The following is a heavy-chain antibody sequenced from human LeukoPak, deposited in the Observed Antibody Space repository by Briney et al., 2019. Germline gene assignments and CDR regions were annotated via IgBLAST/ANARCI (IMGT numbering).Heavy chain of an antibody. Sequence: ASVKVSCKASGYSFTDYYLHWVRQAPGQGLEGVGCIDPDGGGTKYAQKFQGGDTMTTDTSISTAYMELSRLRFDDTAVYYCAREYYDSSGLKYAFDVWGQGTMVTVSS. V-gene: IGHV1-2*02. CDR1: GYSFTDYY. D-gene: IGHD3-22*01. CDR2: IDPDGGGT. CDR3: AREYYDSSGLKYAFDV. J-gene: IGHJ3*01.